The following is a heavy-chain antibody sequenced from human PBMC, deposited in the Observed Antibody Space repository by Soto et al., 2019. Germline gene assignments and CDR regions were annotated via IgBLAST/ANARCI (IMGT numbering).Heavy chain of an antibody. CDR1: GGTFNTYT. J-gene: IGHJ4*02. CDR2: FIPILDMA. CDR3: AITYCRDNSCPRDFDF. D-gene: IGHD2-21*01. Sequence: QVQVVQSGAEVKKPESSVKVSCKPSGGTFNTYTVNWVRLAPGHGLEWMGRFIPILDMANYAQKFQDRGTITGDRSTFTAYMELNSLTSDDTAVYYCAITYCRDNSCPRDFDFWGPGTRVTVSS. V-gene: IGHV1-69*02.